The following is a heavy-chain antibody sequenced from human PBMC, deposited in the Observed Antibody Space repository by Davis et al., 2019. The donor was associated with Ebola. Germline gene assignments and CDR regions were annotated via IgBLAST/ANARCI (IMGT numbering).Heavy chain of an antibody. J-gene: IGHJ6*02. CDR3: AGNSVTTRLDYYGMDV. CDR1: GYTFTRFA. V-gene: IGHV1-3*01. CDR2: INAGNGNT. Sequence: AASVKVSCRASGYTFTRFAIHWVRQAPGQRLEWMGWINAGNGNTIYSQNLQGRVTITRDTSARTVYMELSSLRSEDTAVYYCAGNSVTTRLDYYGMDVWGQGTTVTVSS. D-gene: IGHD4-17*01.